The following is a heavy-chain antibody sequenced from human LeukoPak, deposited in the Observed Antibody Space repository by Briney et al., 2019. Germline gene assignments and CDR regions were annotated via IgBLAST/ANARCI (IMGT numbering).Heavy chain of an antibody. D-gene: IGHD6-13*01. J-gene: IGHJ4*02. CDR2: IYSGGST. CDR1: GFTVSSNY. V-gene: IGHV3-53*01. Sequence: GGSLRLSCAASGFTVSSNYMSWVRQAPGKGLEWVSVIYSGGSTYYADSVKGRFAISRDNSKNTLYLQMNSLRAEDTAVYYCAKDKEIAAPGSPYYWGQGALVTVSS. CDR3: AKDKEIAAPGSPYY.